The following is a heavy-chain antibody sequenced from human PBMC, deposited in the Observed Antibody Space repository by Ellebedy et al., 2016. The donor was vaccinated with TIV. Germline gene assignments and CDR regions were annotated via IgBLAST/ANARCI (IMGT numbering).Heavy chain of an antibody. CDR2: INLSGGST. CDR3: ARRGVPGNFDY. J-gene: IGHJ4*02. Sequence: AASVKVSCKASGYTFYTYDMHWVRQAPGQGLEWMGTINLSGGSTSYAQKFQRTVTMTRDTSTSTVYMELSSLRSEDTAVYYCARRGVPGNFDYWGQGTLVTVSS. V-gene: IGHV1-46*02. D-gene: IGHD3-10*01. CDR1: GYTFYTYD.